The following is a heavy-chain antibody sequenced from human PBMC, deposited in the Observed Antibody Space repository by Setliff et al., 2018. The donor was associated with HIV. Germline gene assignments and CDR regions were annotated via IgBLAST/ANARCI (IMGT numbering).Heavy chain of an antibody. CDR3: ARVGYSSSWYWAGAFDI. CDR2: IYSGGST. Sequence: PGGSLRLSCAASGFSFSSYGMHWVRQAPGKGLEWVAVIYSGGSTYYADSVKGRFNISRDNSKNTLYLQMNSLRAEDTAVYYCARVGYSSSWYWAGAFDIWGQGTMVT. D-gene: IGHD6-13*01. J-gene: IGHJ3*02. V-gene: IGHV3-NL1*01. CDR1: GFSFSSYG.